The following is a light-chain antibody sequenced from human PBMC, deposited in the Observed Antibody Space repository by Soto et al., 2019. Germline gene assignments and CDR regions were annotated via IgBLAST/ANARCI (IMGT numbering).Light chain of an antibody. J-gene: IGKJ1*01. CDR3: QQYNSYPWT. CDR2: KAS. CDR1: QSISSR. V-gene: IGKV1-5*03. Sequence: DIQMTQSPSTLSASVGDRATITCRASQSISSRLAWYQQKPGKAPKLLIYKASSLESGVPSRFSGSGSVTEFTLTISSLQPDDFATYYCQQYNSYPWTFGQGTKVEIK.